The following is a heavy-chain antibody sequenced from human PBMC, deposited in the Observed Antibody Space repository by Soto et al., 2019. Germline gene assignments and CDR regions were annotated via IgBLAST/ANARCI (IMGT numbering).Heavy chain of an antibody. D-gene: IGHD3-9*01. CDR2: ISSSSSYT. J-gene: IGHJ4*02. V-gene: IGHV3-11*06. Sequence: GGSLRLSCAASGFTFSDYYMSWIRQAPGKGLEWVSYISSSSSYTNYADSVKGRFTISRDNAKNSLYLQMNSLRAEDTAVYYCARRDYDILTGYSYWGQGTLVTVSS. CDR1: GFTFSDYY. CDR3: ARRDYDILTGYSY.